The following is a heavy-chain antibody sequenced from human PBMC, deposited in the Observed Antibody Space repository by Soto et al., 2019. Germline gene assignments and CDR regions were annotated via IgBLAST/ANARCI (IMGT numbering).Heavy chain of an antibody. J-gene: IGHJ3*02. CDR1: GYTLTELS. CDR3: ATDVRITIFGVVTPDDAFDI. CDR2: FDPEDGET. Sequence: ASVKVSCKVSGYTLTELSMHWVRQAPGKGLEWMGGFDPEDGETIYAQKFQGRVTMTEDTSTDTAYMELSSLRSEDTAVYYCATDVRITIFGVVTPDDAFDIWGQGTMFTVSS. V-gene: IGHV1-24*01. D-gene: IGHD3-3*01.